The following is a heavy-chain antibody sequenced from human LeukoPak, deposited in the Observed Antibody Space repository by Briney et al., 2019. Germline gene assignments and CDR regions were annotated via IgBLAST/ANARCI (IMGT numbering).Heavy chain of an antibody. CDR2: ISYDGSNK. Sequence: GRSLRLSCAASGFTFSSYAMHWVRQAPGKGLEWVAVISYDGSNKYYADSVKGRFTISRDNSKNTLYLQMNSLRAEDTAVYYCARDQVVVVVAATYNWFDPWGQGTLVTVSS. CDR1: GFTFSSYA. V-gene: IGHV3-30-3*01. D-gene: IGHD2-15*01. J-gene: IGHJ5*02. CDR3: ARDQVVVVVAATYNWFDP.